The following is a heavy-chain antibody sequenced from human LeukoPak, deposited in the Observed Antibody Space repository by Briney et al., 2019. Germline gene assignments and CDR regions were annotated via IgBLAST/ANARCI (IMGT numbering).Heavy chain of an antibody. Sequence: SGTLSLTCTVSGGSISSSSYYWGWIRQPPGKGLEWIGSIYYSGSAYYNPSLKSRVTISVDTSKNQFSLKLSSVTAADTAVYYCARDPYSGSYFDYWGQGTLVTVSS. J-gene: IGHJ4*02. CDR1: GGSISSSSYY. CDR3: ARDPYSGSYFDY. CDR2: IYYSGSA. D-gene: IGHD1-26*01. V-gene: IGHV4-39*07.